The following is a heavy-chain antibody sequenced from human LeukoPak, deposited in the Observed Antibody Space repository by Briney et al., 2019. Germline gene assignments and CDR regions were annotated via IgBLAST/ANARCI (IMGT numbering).Heavy chain of an antibody. D-gene: IGHD3-3*01. V-gene: IGHV4-59*01. CDR1: GGSISSYY. Sequence: PSETLSLTCTVSGGSISSYYWSWIRQPPGKGLEWIGYIYYSGSTKYKPSLKSRVTISVDTSKNHFSLKLSSVTAADTAVYYCARGRFLDAFDIWGQGTMVTVSS. J-gene: IGHJ3*02. CDR2: IYYSGST. CDR3: ARGRFLDAFDI.